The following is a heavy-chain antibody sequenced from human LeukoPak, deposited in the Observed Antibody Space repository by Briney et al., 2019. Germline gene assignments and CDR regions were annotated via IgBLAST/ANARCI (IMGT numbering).Heavy chain of an antibody. CDR1: GFTFSSYG. CDR3: AKDPSSEGGVLFDY. CDR2: IWYDGSNK. J-gene: IGHJ4*02. V-gene: IGHV3-33*06. D-gene: IGHD3-16*01. Sequence: PGGSLRLSCAASGFTFSSYGMHWVRQAPGKGLEWVAVIWYDGSNKYYADSVKGRFTISRDNSKNTLYLQMNSLRAEDTAVYYCAKDPSSEGGVLFDYWGQGTLVTVSS.